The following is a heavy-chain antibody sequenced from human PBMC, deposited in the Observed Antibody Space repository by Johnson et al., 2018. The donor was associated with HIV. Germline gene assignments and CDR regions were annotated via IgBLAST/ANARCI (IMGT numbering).Heavy chain of an antibody. D-gene: IGHD4-23*01. CDR3: AKDGGHDYGGNSDTLIGFDI. CDR2: ISWNSGSI. Sequence: VESGGGLVQPGRSLRLSCAASGFTFDDYAMHWVRQAPGKGLEWVSGISWNSGSIGYADSVKGRFTISRDNSKNTLYLQMNSLRAEDTAVYYCAKDGGHDYGGNSDTLIGFDIWGQGTMVTVSS. J-gene: IGHJ3*02. V-gene: IGHV3-9*01. CDR1: GFTFDDYA.